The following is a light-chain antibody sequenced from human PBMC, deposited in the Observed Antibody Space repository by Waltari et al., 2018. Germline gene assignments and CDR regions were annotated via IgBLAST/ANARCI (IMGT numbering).Light chain of an antibody. J-gene: IGKJ2*03. Sequence: DIQMTQSPSSLSASVGDRVTITCRASENVNKYLNWYQQKPGKAPKLLIYKASTLQSGVPSRFSGSGSGTDYTFTISSLHSEDVATYYCQHGYGTPYSFGQGTKVEIK. CDR3: QHGYGTPYS. CDR2: KAS. CDR1: ENVNKY. V-gene: IGKV1-39*01.